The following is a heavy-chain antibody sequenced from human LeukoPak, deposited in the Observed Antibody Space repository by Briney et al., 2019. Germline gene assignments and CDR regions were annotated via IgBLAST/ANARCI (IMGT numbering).Heavy chain of an antibody. Sequence: GRSLRLSCAASGFNFSAYFMHWVRQAPGKGLEWVADIASDGTHTFYAESVKGRFTISRDNSKNTLYLQMNSLRAEDTAVYFCARERQDTVLHSGAFDIWGQGTMVTVSS. J-gene: IGHJ3*02. V-gene: IGHV3-30-3*01. D-gene: IGHD2-21*01. CDR2: IASDGTHT. CDR1: GFNFSAYF. CDR3: ARERQDTVLHSGAFDI.